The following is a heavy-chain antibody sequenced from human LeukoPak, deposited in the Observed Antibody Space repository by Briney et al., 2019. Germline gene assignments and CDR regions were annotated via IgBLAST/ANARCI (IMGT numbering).Heavy chain of an antibody. D-gene: IGHD5-18*01. J-gene: IGHJ4*02. CDR1: GGSFSGYY. CDR2: INHSGST. Sequence: PSETLSLTCAVYGGSFSGYYWSWIRQPPGKGLEWNGEINHSGSTNSNPSRKSRVTISVDTSKNQFSLKLSSVTAADSAVYYFARGHAAYSYGFRYWGQGTLVTVSS. CDR3: ARGHAAYSYGFRY. V-gene: IGHV4-34*01.